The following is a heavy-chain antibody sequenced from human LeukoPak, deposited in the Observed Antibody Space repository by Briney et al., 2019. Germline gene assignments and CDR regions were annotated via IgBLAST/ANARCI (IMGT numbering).Heavy chain of an antibody. D-gene: IGHD3-22*01. CDR2: INTGNGNT. V-gene: IGHV1-3*04. CDR1: GYTFTDYG. CDR3: ARVPLHDDSRHYYPH. Sequence: GASVKVSCKTSGYTFTDYGMHWGRQAPRQSPEWMGLINTGNGNTKSSQKFQDRVTLTRDTSASTGYMELNSLSSEDTAVYYCARVPLHDDSRHYYPHWGQGTPVTVSS. J-gene: IGHJ1*01.